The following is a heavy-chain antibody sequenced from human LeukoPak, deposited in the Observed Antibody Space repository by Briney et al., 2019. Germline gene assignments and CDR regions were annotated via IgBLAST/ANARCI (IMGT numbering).Heavy chain of an antibody. CDR2: ISQDGTET. CDR1: GFNFNDYW. CDR3: VRLWEFDY. Sequence: GGSLRLSCAASGFNFNDYWMTWVRPPPGKGLQWVARISQDGTETLYADSVKGRFTLSKDNADKSLYLQMNSLTTEDTAVYYCVRLWEFDYWGQGTLVTVSS. J-gene: IGHJ4*02. V-gene: IGHV3-7*01. D-gene: IGHD1-26*01.